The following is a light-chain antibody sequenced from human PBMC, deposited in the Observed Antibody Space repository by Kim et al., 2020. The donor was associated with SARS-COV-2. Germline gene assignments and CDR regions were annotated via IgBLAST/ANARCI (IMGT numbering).Light chain of an antibody. CDR1: QSISSW. V-gene: IGKV1-5*01. J-gene: IGKJ2*01. CDR2: DAS. CDR3: QQYNNYPYT. Sequence: DIQMTQSPSTLSASVGDRVTITCRASQSISSWLAWYQQKPGKAPKFLIYDASSLQSGVPSRFSGSGSGTEFTLTISSLQPDDFATYFCQQYNNYPYTFGQGTKLEIK.